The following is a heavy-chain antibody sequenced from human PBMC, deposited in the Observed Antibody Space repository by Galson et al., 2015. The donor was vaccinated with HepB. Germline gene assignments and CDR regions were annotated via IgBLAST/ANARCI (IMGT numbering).Heavy chain of an antibody. D-gene: IGHD2-15*01. Sequence: QSGAEVKKPGESLRISCKGSGYRFINNWIGWVRQRPGKGLEWIGIIYPNDFETKYSPSFQGQVSFSVDKSLSTAYLQWSSLKASDTATYSCARGYCSGKTCSGDFDLWGHGTLVTVSS. J-gene: IGHJ4*01. V-gene: IGHV5-51*03. CDR1: GYRFINNW. CDR3: ARGYCSGKTCSGDFDL. CDR2: IYPNDFET.